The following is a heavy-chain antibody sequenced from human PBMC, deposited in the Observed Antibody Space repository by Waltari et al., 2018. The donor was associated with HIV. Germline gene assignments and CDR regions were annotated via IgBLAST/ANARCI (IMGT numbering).Heavy chain of an antibody. Sequence: EVQLGESGGGLVQPGRSLRLSCATSGFSFGDYAMSWFRQAPGKGLEWVGFIRSKAYGGTTQYAASVKGRFTISRDDSKSIAYLQMKSLKTEDTALYYCTRGTFTVTYYFDYWGRGTLVTVSS. CDR1: GFSFGDYA. D-gene: IGHD4-17*01. CDR2: IRSKAYGGTT. CDR3: TRGTFTVTYYFDY. V-gene: IGHV3-49*03. J-gene: IGHJ4*02.